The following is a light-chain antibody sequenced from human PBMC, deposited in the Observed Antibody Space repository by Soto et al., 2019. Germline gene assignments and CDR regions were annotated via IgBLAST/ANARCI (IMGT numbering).Light chain of an antibody. CDR1: NIGSKT. CDR3: LVWHSSSDLYV. J-gene: IGLJ1*01. V-gene: IGLV3-21*02. Sequence: SYELTQPHSVSVVPGQTARITCGETNIGSKTVHWYQQMPGQAPVLVVYDDSERPSGIPERFSGSNSGNTATLTISRVEAGDEAYYYCLVWHSSSDLYVFGTGPKVTVL. CDR2: DDS.